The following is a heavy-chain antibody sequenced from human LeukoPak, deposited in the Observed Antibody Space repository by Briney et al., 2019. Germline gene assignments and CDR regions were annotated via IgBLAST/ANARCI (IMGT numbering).Heavy chain of an antibody. J-gene: IGHJ4*02. Sequence: GGSLRLSCAASGFTFSSYSMNWVRQAPGKGLEWVSSISSSSSYIYYADSVKGRFTISRDNAKNSLYLQMNSLRAEDTALYYCAKDATYSSGWYHYWGQGTLVTVSS. D-gene: IGHD6-19*01. CDR1: GFTFSSYS. CDR3: AKDATYSSGWYHY. CDR2: ISSSSSYI. V-gene: IGHV3-21*04.